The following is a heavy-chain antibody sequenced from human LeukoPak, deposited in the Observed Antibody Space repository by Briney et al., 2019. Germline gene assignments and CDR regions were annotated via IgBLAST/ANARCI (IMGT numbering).Heavy chain of an antibody. V-gene: IGHV3-21*01. J-gene: IGHJ3*01. Sequence: GGSLRLSCEASGFTFSTYNMNWVRQAPGKRLEWVSSITSTSSYVFYADSVKGRFTISRDNAKNSLYLQINSLRAEDTAVYYCARADNWEGAKGDWGQGTMVTVSS. CDR1: GFTFSTYN. CDR3: ARADNWEGAKGD. CDR2: ITSTSSYV. D-gene: IGHD3-16*01.